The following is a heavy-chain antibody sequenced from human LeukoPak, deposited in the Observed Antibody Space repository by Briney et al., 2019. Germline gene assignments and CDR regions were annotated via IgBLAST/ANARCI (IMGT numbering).Heavy chain of an antibody. CDR3: ARSPYSSGWSDLDY. CDR1: GYTFTSYG. Sequence: ASVKVSCKASGYTFTSYGISWVRQAPGQGLEWMGWISAYNGNTNYAQKLQGRVTMTTDTSTSTAYMELRSLRSDDTAVYYCARSPYSSGWSDLDYWGQGTLVNVSS. CDR2: ISAYNGNT. V-gene: IGHV1-18*01. J-gene: IGHJ4*02. D-gene: IGHD6-19*01.